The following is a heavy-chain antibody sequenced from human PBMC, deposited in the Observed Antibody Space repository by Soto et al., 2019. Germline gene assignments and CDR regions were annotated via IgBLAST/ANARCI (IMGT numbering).Heavy chain of an antibody. CDR2: IRSKANSYAT. V-gene: IGHV3-73*01. J-gene: IGHJ6*02. CDR1: GFAFSGST. Sequence: GGSLRLSCAGSGFAFSGSTIHWVRQASGKGLEWVGRIRSKANSYATAYAASVKGRFIISRDDSKTTAYLQMSSLKIEDTAVYYCFRENHFSYHGMDVWGQGTTVTVSS. CDR3: FRENHFSYHGMDV.